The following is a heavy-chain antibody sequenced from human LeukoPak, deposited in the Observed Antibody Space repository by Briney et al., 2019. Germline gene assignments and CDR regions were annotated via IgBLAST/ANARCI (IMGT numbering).Heavy chain of an antibody. J-gene: IGHJ5*02. CDR2: IYYSGIT. CDR3: AAGPGNWFDP. CDR1: GGSISSGDYY. V-gene: IGHV4-30-4*08. Sequence: SQTLSLXCTVSGGSISSGDYYWIWIRQPPGKGLEWIGYIYYSGITYYNPSLKSRVTISVDTSKNQFSLKLSSVTAADTAVYYCAAGPGNWFDPWGQGTLVTVSS. D-gene: IGHD2-8*02.